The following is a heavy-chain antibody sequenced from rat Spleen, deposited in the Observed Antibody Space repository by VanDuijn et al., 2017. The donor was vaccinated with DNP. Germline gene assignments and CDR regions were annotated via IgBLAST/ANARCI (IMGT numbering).Heavy chain of an antibody. Sequence: QVQLKESGPGLVQPSETLSLTCIVSGFSLTSYSVTWVRQPSGKGPEWMGRMWYDGDTTYNSALKSRLSITRDTSKNQVFVKMNSLQTDDTGTYYCTRDVGYGSYAGFAYWGQGTLVTVSS. V-gene: IGHV2-63*01. D-gene: IGHD1-3*01. CDR3: TRDVGYGSYAGFAY. CDR2: MWYDGDT. CDR1: GFSLTSYS. J-gene: IGHJ3*01.